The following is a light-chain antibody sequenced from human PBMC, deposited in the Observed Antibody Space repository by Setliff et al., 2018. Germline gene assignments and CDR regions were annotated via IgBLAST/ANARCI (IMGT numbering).Light chain of an antibody. Sequence: QSALTQPPSASGSPGQSVTISCTGTSSDVGGYNFVAWYQQHPGKAPKLIISEVSHRPSGVSHRLSGSKSGNTASLTISGLQPEDEADYYCSSFTSSRLYVFGTGTKVTVL. J-gene: IGLJ1*01. CDR2: EVS. V-gene: IGLV2-14*01. CDR3: SSFTSSRLYV. CDR1: SSDVGGYNF.